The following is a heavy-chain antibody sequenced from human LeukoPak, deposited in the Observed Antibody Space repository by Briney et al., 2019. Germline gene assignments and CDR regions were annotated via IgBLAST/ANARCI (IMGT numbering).Heavy chain of an antibody. Sequence: GGSLRLSCAASGFTFSSYWMHWVRQAPGKGLVWVSRINSDGSSTSYADSVKGRFTISRDNAKNTLYLQMNSLRAEDTAVYYCAREGVWRQQLVDYYYGMDVWGQGTTVTVCS. CDR2: INSDGSST. CDR1: GFTFSSYW. D-gene: IGHD6-13*01. CDR3: AREGVWRQQLVDYYYGMDV. V-gene: IGHV3-74*01. J-gene: IGHJ6*02.